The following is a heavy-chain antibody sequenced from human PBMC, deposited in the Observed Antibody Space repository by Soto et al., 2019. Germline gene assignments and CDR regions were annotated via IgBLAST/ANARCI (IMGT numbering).Heavy chain of an antibody. V-gene: IGHV4-30-2*01. CDR3: ARAGSPKEYYFDY. CDR2: IYHSGST. D-gene: IGHD6-6*01. J-gene: IGHJ4*02. Sequence: PSETLSLTCAVSGGSISSGGYSWSWIRQPPGKGLEWIGYIYHSGSTYYNPSLKSRVTISVDRSKNQFSLKLSSVTAADTAVYYCARAGSPKEYYFDYWGQGTLVTVSS. CDR1: GGSISSGGYS.